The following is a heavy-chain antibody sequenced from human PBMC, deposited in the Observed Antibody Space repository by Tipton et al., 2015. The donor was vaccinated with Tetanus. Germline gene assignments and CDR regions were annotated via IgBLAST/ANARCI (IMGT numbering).Heavy chain of an antibody. CDR3: SRIGWLQQNKPAFDI. J-gene: IGHJ3*02. CDR2: VHYSGST. D-gene: IGHD6-19*01. Sequence: TLSLTCTVSGASVSSGGYYWSWIRQPPGKGLEWIGYVHYSGSTNYSPSLRSRVTLSVDTSKNQFSLKLSSVTAADTAVYYCSRIGWLQQNKPAFDIWGQGTVVPVSS. CDR1: GASVSSGGYY. V-gene: IGHV4-61*08.